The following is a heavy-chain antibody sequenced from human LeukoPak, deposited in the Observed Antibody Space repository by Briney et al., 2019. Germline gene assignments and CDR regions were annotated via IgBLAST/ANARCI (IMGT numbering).Heavy chain of an antibody. CDR2: FDPEDGET. V-gene: IGHV1-24*01. CDR3: ATDLLYYYDSSGTSTDY. D-gene: IGHD3-22*01. CDR1: GYTLTELS. J-gene: IGHJ4*02. Sequence: ASVKVSCKVSGYTLTELSMHWVRQAPGKGLEWMGGFDPEDGETIYAQKFQGRVTMTEDTSTDTAYMELSSLRSEDTAVYYCATDLLYYYDSSGTSTDYWGQGTLVTVSS.